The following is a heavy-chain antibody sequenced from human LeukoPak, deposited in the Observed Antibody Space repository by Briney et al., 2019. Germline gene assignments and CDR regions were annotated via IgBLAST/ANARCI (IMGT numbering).Heavy chain of an antibody. CDR1: GYSISSGYY. Sequence: PSETLSLTCTVSGYSISSGYYWAWLRQTPGKGLEWIGNIYHTGSTYYNPYLKSRVTISVDTSKNQFSLKLSSVTAADTAVYYCARRSDYWGQGALVTVSS. V-gene: IGHV4-38-2*02. CDR3: ARRSDY. CDR2: IYHTGST. J-gene: IGHJ4*02.